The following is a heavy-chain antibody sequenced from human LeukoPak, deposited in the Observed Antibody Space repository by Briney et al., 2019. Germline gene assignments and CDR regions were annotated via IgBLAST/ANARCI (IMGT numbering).Heavy chain of an antibody. Sequence: GGSLRLSCAASGFTFSSYVMSWARQAPGKGLEWVSGISGSGGSTYYADSVKGRFTISRDNSKNTLYLQMNSLRAEDTAIYYCTKRASVGAPHFDYWGQGTLVTVSS. D-gene: IGHD2-15*01. CDR3: TKRASVGAPHFDY. CDR2: ISGSGGST. CDR1: GFTFSSYV. V-gene: IGHV3-23*01. J-gene: IGHJ4*02.